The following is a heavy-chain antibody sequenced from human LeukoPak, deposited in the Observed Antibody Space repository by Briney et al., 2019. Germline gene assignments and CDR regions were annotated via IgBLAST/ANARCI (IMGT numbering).Heavy chain of an antibody. CDR2: IIPIFGTA. CDR3: ASGYDSSGATDY. Sequence: SVKVSCKASGGTFISYAISWVRQAPGQGLEWMGRIIPIFGTANYAQKFQGRVTITTDESTSTAYMELSSLRSEDTAVYYCASGYDSSGATDYWGQGTLVTVSS. V-gene: IGHV1-69*05. D-gene: IGHD3-22*01. CDR1: GGTFISYA. J-gene: IGHJ4*02.